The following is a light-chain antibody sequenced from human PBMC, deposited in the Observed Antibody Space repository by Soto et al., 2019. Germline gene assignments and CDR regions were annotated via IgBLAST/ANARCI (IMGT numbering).Light chain of an antibody. Sequence: IVVTQSGDTLSLTARERVALSCRVSQCVXSYFAWYEQQPGQATRLLISGPSSRATGIPERFTGSGSGKEFTLTISSLQSEYVAVYYCQQYNNWPPYTFGQGTKV. V-gene: IGKV3D-15*01. CDR3: QQYNNWPPYT. CDR2: GPS. CDR1: QCVXSY. J-gene: IGKJ2*01.